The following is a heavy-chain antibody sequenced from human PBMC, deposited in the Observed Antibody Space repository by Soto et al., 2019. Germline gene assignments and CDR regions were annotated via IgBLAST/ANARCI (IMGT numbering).Heavy chain of an antibody. D-gene: IGHD4-17*01. V-gene: IGHV3-21*01. CDR1: GFTFSSYS. CDR3: ARDSYSPYGDYTPPNWFDP. Sequence: PGGSLRLSCAASGFTFSSYSMNWVRQAPGKGLEWVSSISSSSSYIYYADSVKGRFTISRDNAKDSLYLQMNSLRAEDTAVYYCARDSYSPYGDYTPPNWFDPWGQGTLVTVSS. J-gene: IGHJ5*02. CDR2: ISSSSSYI.